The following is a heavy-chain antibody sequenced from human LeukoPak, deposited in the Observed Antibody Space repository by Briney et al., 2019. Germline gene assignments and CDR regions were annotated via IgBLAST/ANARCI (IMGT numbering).Heavy chain of an antibody. V-gene: IGHV3-23*01. J-gene: IGHJ4*02. CDR3: AKDGTYSGYDLLMITFGGVIVIDYFDY. CDR1: GFTFSSYA. D-gene: IGHD3-16*02. CDR2: ISGSGGST. Sequence: PGGSLRLSCAASGFTFSSYAMSWVRQAPGKGLEWVSAISGSGGSTYYADSVKGRFTISRDNSKNTLYLQMNSLRAEDTAVYYCAKDGTYSGYDLLMITFGGVIVIDYFDYWGQGTLVTVSS.